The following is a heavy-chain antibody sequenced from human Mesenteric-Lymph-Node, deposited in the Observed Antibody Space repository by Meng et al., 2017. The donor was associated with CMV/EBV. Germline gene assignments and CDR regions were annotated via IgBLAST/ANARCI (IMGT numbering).Heavy chain of an antibody. Sequence: SETLSLTCTVSGGSISSSSYYWGWIRQPPGKGLEWIGSIYYSGSTYYNPSLKSRVTISVDTSKNQFSLKLSSVTAADTAVYYCARGGGLAYYDFWSGYHNWFDPWGQGTLVTVSS. D-gene: IGHD3-3*01. V-gene: IGHV4-39*01. CDR3: ARGGGLAYYDFWSGYHNWFDP. CDR1: GGSISSSSYY. CDR2: IYYSGST. J-gene: IGHJ5*02.